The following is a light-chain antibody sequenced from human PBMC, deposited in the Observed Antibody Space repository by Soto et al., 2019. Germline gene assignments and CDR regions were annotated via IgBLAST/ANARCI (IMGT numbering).Light chain of an antibody. CDR1: SGDVGGYNY. V-gene: IGLV2-8*01. CDR3: SSYACRKHVV. CDR2: EVS. J-gene: IGLJ2*01. Sequence: QSALTQPPSASGSPGQSVTISCTGTSGDVGGYNYVSWYQQHPGKAPKLMIYEVSKRPSGVPDRFSGSKSGNTASLTVSGLQAEDLDAYNSSSYACRKHVVFGGGDELTVL.